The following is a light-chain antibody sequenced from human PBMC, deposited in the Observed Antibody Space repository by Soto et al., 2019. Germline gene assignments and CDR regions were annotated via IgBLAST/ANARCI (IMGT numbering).Light chain of an antibody. CDR3: QQYNNWPPGFT. J-gene: IGKJ3*01. CDR1: QSVSSN. Sequence: EIVMTQSPATLSVSPGERATLSCRASQSVSSNLAWYQQKPGQAPRLLIYCASTRATGIPARFSGSGSGTEFTLTISSLQSEAFAVYYCQQYNNWPPGFTFGPGTKVDIK. CDR2: CAS. V-gene: IGKV3-15*01.